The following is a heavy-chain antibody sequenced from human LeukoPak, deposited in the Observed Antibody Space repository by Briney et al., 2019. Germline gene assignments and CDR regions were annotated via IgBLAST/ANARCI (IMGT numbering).Heavy chain of an antibody. CDR1: GGTFSSYA. CDR3: ARSITPYYDYGDYDFFDY. J-gene: IGHJ4*02. CDR2: IIPILGIA. D-gene: IGHD4-17*01. V-gene: IGHV1-69*04. Sequence: GASVKVSCKASGGTFSSYAISWVRQAPGQGLEWMGRIIPILGIANYAQKFQGRVTITADKSTSTAYMELSSLRSEDTAVYYCARSITPYYDYGDYDFFDYWGQGALVTVSS.